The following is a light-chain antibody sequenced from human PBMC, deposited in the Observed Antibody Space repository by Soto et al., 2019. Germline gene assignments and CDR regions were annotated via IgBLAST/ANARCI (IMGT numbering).Light chain of an antibody. J-gene: IGLJ1*01. CDR2: DVT. CDR1: SSDIGGYNY. CDR3: SSYRASSTTHYV. Sequence: QSALTQPASLCGSPGQSITISCTGTSSDIGGYNYVSWYQQHPGKAPKLIIHDVTNRPSGVSDRFFGSKSGNTASLTISGLQAEDEADYYCSSYRASSTTHYVFGTGTKVTVL. V-gene: IGLV2-14*03.